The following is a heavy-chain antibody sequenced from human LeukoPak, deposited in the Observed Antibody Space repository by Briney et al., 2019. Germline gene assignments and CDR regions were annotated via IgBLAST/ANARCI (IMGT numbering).Heavy chain of an antibody. CDR2: ISSSSSYI. CDR3: VRQGGSSSWYGYFDY. J-gene: IGHJ4*02. D-gene: IGHD6-13*01. V-gene: IGHV3-21*01. Sequence: GGSLRLSCAASGFTFSSYSMNWVRQAPGKGLEWVSSISSSSSYIYYADSVKGRFTISRDNAKNSLYLQMNSLRAEDTAVYYCVRQGGSSSWYGYFDYWGQGILVTVSS. CDR1: GFTFSSYS.